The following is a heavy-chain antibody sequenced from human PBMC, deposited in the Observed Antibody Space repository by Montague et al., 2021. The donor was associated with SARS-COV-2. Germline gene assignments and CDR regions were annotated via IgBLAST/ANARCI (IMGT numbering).Heavy chain of an antibody. D-gene: IGHD3-16*01. J-gene: IGHJ6*02. CDR3: ARGGHQLRFGLDV. V-gene: IGHV4-34*01. Sequence: SETLSLTCAVYGGSFSGYYWSWIRQPPGKGLEWIGQIHHTGSTIYEPSLKNRVTISEDTSKNQFSLKMTSVTAADTAVYYCARGGHQLRFGLDVWGQGTTVTVSS. CDR2: IHHTGST. CDR1: GGSFSGYY.